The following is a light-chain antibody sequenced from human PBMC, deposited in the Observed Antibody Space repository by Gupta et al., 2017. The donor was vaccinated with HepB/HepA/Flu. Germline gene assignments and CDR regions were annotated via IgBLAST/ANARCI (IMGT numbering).Light chain of an antibody. V-gene: IGKV1-39*01. CDR2: AVS. CDR3: QQSYSAVT. Sequence: DIQMTQSPSSLSASVGDRVTITCRASQTISSYLHWYQQKPGKAPKLLIHAVSSFHSGVPSRFSGSGSGTDFTLTISSLQPEDFATYYCQQSYSAVTFGPGTKVEIK. CDR1: QTISSY. J-gene: IGKJ3*01.